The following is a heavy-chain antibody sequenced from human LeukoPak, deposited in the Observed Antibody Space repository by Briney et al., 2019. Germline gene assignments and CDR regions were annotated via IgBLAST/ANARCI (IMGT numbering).Heavy chain of an antibody. V-gene: IGHV5-51*01. D-gene: IGHD4-11*01. CDR3: VSQYNNYGY. J-gene: IGHJ4*02. CDR1: GYSFTNYW. CDR2: IYPVDSDT. Sequence: GESLKISCKGSGYSFTNYWIGWVRQMPGKGLEWMGIIYPVDSDTRYSPSFQGQVTISVGKSISTAYLQGSSLKASDTAMYYCVSQYNNYGYWGQGTLVTVSS.